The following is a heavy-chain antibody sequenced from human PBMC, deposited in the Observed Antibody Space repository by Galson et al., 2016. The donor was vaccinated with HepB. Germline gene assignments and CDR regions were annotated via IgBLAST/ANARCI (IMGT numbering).Heavy chain of an antibody. CDR3: ASRALGYSSGWYEYYFDY. J-gene: IGHJ4*02. CDR1: GYTFTGYY. CDR2: INPNSGGT. Sequence: VKVSCKASGYTFTGYYMHWVRQAPGQGLEWMGWINPNSGGTNYAQKFQGRVTMTGDTSISTAYMELSRLRSDDTAVYYCASRALGYSSGWYEYYFDYWGQGTLVTVSS. V-gene: IGHV1-2*02. D-gene: IGHD6-19*01.